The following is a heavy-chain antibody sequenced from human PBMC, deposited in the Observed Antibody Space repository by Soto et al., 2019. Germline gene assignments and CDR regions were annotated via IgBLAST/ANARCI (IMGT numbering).Heavy chain of an antibody. CDR3: ARGDDYGDLYYFDY. V-gene: IGHV4-59*08. J-gene: IGHJ4*02. D-gene: IGHD4-17*01. CDR2: IYYSGST. Sequence: SETLSLTCTVSGGSISSYYWSWIRQPPGKGLEWIGYIYYSGSTNYNPSLKSRVTISVDTSKNQFSLKLSSVTAADTAVYYCARGDDYGDLYYFDYWGQGTLVTVSS. CDR1: GGSISSYY.